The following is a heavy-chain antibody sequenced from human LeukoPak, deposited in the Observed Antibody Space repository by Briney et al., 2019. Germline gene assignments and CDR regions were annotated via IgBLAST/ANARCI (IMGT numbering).Heavy chain of an antibody. CDR3: ARSSGTGTFSD. Sequence: SETLSLTCTVSGDSISRGTYYWAWIRQPPGKGLEWIGCVYYGRSTYFKPSLESRATISVDTSKNRFSLKMSSVTAADTAVYYCARSSGTGTFSDWGQGTLVTVSS. CDR1: GDSISRGTYY. CDR2: VYYGRST. V-gene: IGHV4-39*02. J-gene: IGHJ4*02. D-gene: IGHD6-25*01.